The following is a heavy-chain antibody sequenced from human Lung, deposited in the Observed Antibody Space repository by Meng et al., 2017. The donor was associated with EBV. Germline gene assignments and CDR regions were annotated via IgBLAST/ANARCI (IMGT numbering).Heavy chain of an antibody. V-gene: IGHV4-34*01. CDR1: GGSFSGYS. CDR3: ARLYRGGWYL. Sequence: VQIQQWGAGLFKPSETLSLTCAVYGGSFSGYSWSWIRQPPGKGLEWIGEIDHSGSTNYNPSLKSRLTVSMDTSKNQFSLKLSSVTAADTAVYYCARLYRGGWYLWGRGTLVTVSS. D-gene: IGHD6-19*01. CDR2: IDHSGST. J-gene: IGHJ4*02.